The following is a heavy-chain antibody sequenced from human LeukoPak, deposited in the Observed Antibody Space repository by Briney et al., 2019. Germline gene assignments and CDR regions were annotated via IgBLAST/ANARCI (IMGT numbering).Heavy chain of an antibody. CDR2: IYNTGSA. V-gene: IGHV4-61*05. D-gene: IGHD1-26*01. J-gene: IGHJ4*02. CDR1: GASISSSSYY. CDR3: ARTDWEGFDY. Sequence: SETLSLTCTVSGASISSSSYYWGWIRQPPGKGLEWIGRIYNTGSANYNPSFKSRVTMSGDTSKNQFSLRLSSVTAADTALYYCARTDWEGFDYWGQGTLVTVSS.